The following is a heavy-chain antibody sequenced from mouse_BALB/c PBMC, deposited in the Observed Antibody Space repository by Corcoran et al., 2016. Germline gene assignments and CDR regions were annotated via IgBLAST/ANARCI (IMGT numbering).Heavy chain of an antibody. CDR1: GYTFTSYV. J-gene: IGHJ2*01. Sequence: EVQLQQSGPELVKPGASVKMSCKASGYTFTSYVMHGVKQKPGQGLEWIGYINPYNDGTKYNEKFKGKATLTSDKSSSTAYMELSSLTSEDSAVYYCARGRGSSLYYFDYWGQGTTLTVSS. V-gene: IGHV1S136*01. D-gene: IGHD1-1*01. CDR2: INPYNDGT. CDR3: ARGRGSSLYYFDY.